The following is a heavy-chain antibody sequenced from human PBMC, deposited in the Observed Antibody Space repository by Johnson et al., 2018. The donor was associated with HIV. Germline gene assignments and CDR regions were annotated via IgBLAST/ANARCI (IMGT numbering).Heavy chain of an antibody. V-gene: IGHV3-53*01. D-gene: IGHD1-26*01. J-gene: IGHJ3*02. CDR2: IYSDGST. CDR3: ARDDQWESTGEAFDI. Sequence: VQLVEFGGGLIQPGGSLRLSCAVSGFTVSRNYMSWVRQAPGKGLEWVSVIYSDGSTNYADSVKGRFTSSRDKSKNNLYLQMNSLRAEDTAVYYCARDDQWESTGEAFDIWGQGTKVTVSS. CDR1: GFTVSRNY.